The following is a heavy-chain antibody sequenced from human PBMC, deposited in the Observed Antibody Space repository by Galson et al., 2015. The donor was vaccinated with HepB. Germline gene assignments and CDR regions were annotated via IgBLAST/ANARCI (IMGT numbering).Heavy chain of an antibody. CDR3: AREWELTHDAFDI. CDR1: GFTFSSYG. Sequence: SLRLSCAASGFTFSSYGMHWVRQAPGKGLEWVAVISCDGSNKYYADSVKGRFTISRDNAKNSLYLQLNNLRAEDTAIYYCAREWELTHDAFDIWGQGTMVTVSA. V-gene: IGHV3-30*03. J-gene: IGHJ3*02. CDR2: ISCDGSNK. D-gene: IGHD1-26*01.